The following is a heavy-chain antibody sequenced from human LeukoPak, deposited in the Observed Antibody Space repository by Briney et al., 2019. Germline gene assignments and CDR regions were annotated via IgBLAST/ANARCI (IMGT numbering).Heavy chain of an antibody. CDR2: INHSAST. CDR1: GGSFSGYY. D-gene: IGHD2-15*01. J-gene: IGHJ4*02. V-gene: IGHV4-34*01. CDR3: ARGGLRSGGSCYIN. Sequence: SETLSLTCAVYGGSFSGYYWSWIRQPPGKGLEWIGEINHSASTNYNPSLKSRVTISVDTSKNQFSLKLSSVTAADTAVYYCARGGLRSGGSCYINWGQGTLVTVSS.